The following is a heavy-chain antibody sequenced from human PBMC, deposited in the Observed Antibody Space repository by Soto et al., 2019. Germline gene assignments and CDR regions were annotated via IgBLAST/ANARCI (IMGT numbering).Heavy chain of an antibody. Sequence: GGSLRLSCAASGFTFSSYLMSWVRQAPGKGLEWVANIKQDGSEKYYVDSVKGRFTISRDNAKNSLYLQMNSLRAEDTAVYYCARDGVVVAATDYYYYYGMDVWGQGTTVTVSS. CDR2: IKQDGSEK. D-gene: IGHD2-15*01. CDR3: ARDGVVVAATDYYYYYGMDV. V-gene: IGHV3-7*03. CDR1: GFTFSSYL. J-gene: IGHJ6*02.